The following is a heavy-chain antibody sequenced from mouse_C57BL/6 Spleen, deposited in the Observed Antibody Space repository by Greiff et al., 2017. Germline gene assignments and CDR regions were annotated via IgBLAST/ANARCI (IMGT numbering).Heavy chain of an antibody. CDR3: TRVLPYYFDY. J-gene: IGHJ2*01. Sequence: VKLQESGAELVRPGASVTLSCKASGYTFTDYEMHWVKQTPVHGLEWIGAIDPETGGTAYNQKFKGKAILTADKSSSTAYMELRSLTSEDAAVYYCTRVLPYYFDYWGQGTTLTVSS. CDR1: GYTFTDYE. V-gene: IGHV1-15*01. CDR2: IDPETGGT.